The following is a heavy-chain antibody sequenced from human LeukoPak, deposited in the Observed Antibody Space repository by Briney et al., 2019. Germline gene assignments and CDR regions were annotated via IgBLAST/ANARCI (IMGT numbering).Heavy chain of an antibody. V-gene: IGHV1-69*13. CDR1: GGTFSSYA. CDR2: IIPIFGTA. J-gene: IGHJ4*02. D-gene: IGHD5-18*01. Sequence: SVKVSCKASGGTFSSYAISWVRQAPGQGLEWMGGIIPIFGTANYAQKFQGRVTITADESTSTAYMELSSLRAEDTAVYYCAKDHSRLYSYGYPFEAGWGQGTLVTVSS. CDR3: AKDHSRLYSYGYPFEAG.